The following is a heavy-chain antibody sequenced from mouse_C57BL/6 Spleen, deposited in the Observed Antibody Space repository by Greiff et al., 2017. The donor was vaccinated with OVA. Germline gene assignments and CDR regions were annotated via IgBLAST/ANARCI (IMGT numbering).Heavy chain of an antibody. CDR3: ASYYYGTRAMDY. V-gene: IGHV2-2*01. D-gene: IGHD1-1*01. J-gene: IGHJ4*01. Sequence: VQLVESGPGLVQPSQSLSITCTVSGFSLTSYGVHWVRQSPGKGLEWLGVIWRGGSTDYNAAFISRLSISKDNSKSQVFFKMNSLQADDTAIYYCASYYYGTRAMDYWGQGTSVTVSS. CDR1: GFSLTSYG. CDR2: IWRGGST.